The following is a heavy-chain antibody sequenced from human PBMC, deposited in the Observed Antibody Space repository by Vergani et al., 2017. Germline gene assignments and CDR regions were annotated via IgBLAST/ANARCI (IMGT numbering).Heavy chain of an antibody. D-gene: IGHD2-2*01. Sequence: EVQLVESGGGLVKPGGSLRLSCAASGFTFSSYSMHWVRQAPGKGLEWVSSISSSSSYIYYADSVKGRFTISRDNAKNSLYLQMNSLRAEDTAVYYCARDGYDWSSRWFDPWGQGTLVTVSS. CDR2: ISSSSSYI. CDR1: GFTFSSYS. V-gene: IGHV3-21*01. J-gene: IGHJ5*02. CDR3: ARDGYDWSSRWFDP.